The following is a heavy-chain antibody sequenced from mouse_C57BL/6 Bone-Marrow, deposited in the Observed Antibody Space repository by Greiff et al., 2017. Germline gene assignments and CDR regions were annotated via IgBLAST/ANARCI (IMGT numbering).Heavy chain of an antibody. V-gene: IGHV5-6*01. D-gene: IGHD1-1*01. J-gene: IGHJ3*01. CDR1: GFTFSSYG. Sequence: EVQRVESGGDLVKPGGSLKLSCAASGFTFSSYGMSWVRQTPDKRLEWVATISSGGSYTYYPDSVKGRFTISRDNAKNTLYLQMSSLKSEDTAMYYCARQRLRAWFAYWGQGTRVTVSA. CDR2: ISSGGSYT. CDR3: ARQRLRAWFAY.